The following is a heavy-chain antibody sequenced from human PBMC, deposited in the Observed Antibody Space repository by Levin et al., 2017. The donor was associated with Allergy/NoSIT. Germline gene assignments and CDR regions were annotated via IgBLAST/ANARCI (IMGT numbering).Heavy chain of an antibody. Sequence: GESLKISCAASGFTVSSNYMSWVRQAPGKGLEWVSVIYSGGSTYYADSVKGRFTISRDNSKNTLYLQMNSLRAEDTAVYYCARDNIVLNYGMDVWGQGTTVTVSS. CDR3: ARDNIVLNYGMDV. J-gene: IGHJ6*02. CDR1: GFTVSSNY. V-gene: IGHV3-53*01. CDR2: IYSGGST. D-gene: IGHD2-8*01.